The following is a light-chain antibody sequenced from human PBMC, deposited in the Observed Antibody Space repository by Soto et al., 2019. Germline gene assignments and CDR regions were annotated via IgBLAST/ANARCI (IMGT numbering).Light chain of an antibody. CDR2: EAS. Sequence: DIQMTQSPSTLSASVGDRFTITCRASQTISSWLAWYQQKPGKAPKLRIYEASDLQSGVPSRLSGSGSGTEFTLTISSLQPDDFATYYCQQYNSYPLTFGGGTKVDIK. J-gene: IGKJ4*01. V-gene: IGKV1-5*01. CDR1: QTISSW. CDR3: QQYNSYPLT.